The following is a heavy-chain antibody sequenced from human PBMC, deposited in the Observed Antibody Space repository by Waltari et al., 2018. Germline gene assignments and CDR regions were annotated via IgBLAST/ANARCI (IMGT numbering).Heavy chain of an antibody. CDR3: ARDRLRIAAAGWYY. J-gene: IGHJ4*02. Sequence: QVQLVQSGAEVKKPGASVKVSCKASGYTFTSYAMHWVRQAPGQRLEWMGWINAGNGNTKYSQKFQGRVTITRDTSASTAYMELSSLRSEDTAVYYCARDRLRIAAAGWYYWGQGTLVTVSS. CDR2: INAGNGNT. D-gene: IGHD6-13*01. CDR1: GYTFTSYA. V-gene: IGHV1-3*01.